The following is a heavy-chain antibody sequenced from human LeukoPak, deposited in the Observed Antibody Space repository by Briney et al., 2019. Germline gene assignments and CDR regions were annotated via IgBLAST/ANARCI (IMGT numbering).Heavy chain of an antibody. CDR1: GFTVSSNS. CDR3: ARGAGAYSHPYDY. CDR2: IFSST. D-gene: IGHD4/OR15-4a*01. Sequence: GGSLRLSCTVSGFTVSSNSMSWVRQAPGKGLEWVSFIFSSTHYSDSVKGRFTISRDNSKNTLYLQMNSLRAEDTAVYYCARGAGAYSHPYDYWGQGTLVTVSS. J-gene: IGHJ4*02. V-gene: IGHV3-53*01.